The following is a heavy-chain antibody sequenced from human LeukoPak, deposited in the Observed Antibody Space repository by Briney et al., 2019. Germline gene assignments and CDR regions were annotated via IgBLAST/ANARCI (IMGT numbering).Heavy chain of an antibody. CDR2: IYSGGST. CDR3: ARARQARSGFDY. J-gene: IGHJ4*02. D-gene: IGHD3-3*01. CDR1: GFTVSSNY. V-gene: IGHV3-66*02. Sequence: GGSLRLSCAASGFTVSSNYMSWVRQAPGKGLEWVSVIYSGGSTYYPDSVKGRFTISRDNSKNTLYLQMNSLSAEDTAVYYCARARQARSGFDYWCQGTLVTVSS.